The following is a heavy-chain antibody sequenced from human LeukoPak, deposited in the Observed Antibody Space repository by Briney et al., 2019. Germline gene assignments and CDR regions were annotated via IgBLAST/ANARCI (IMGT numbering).Heavy chain of an antibody. CDR3: ARQGYGDYGTDAFDI. V-gene: IGHV5-51*01. Sequence: GESLKISCKGSGYSFTSYWIGWVRQMPGKGLEWMGIIYPGDSETRYSPSFQGQVTISADKPISTAYLQWSSLKASDTAMYYCARQGYGDYGTDAFDIWGQGTTVTVSS. J-gene: IGHJ3*02. CDR1: GYSFTSYW. CDR2: IYPGDSET. D-gene: IGHD4-17*01.